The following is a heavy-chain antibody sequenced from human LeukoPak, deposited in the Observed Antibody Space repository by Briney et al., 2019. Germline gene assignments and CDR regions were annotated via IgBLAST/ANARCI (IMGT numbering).Heavy chain of an antibody. D-gene: IGHD2-15*01. V-gene: IGHV4-39*01. Sequence: SETLSLTCTVSGGSISSSSYYWGWIRQPPGKGLEWIGSIYYSGSTYYNPSLKSRVTISVDTSKNHFSLKLSSVTAADTAVYYCATSYCSGGSCYSFRKTFFDSWGQGTLVTVSS. CDR1: GGSISSSSYY. CDR3: ATSYCSGGSCYSFRKTFFDS. CDR2: IYYSGST. J-gene: IGHJ4*02.